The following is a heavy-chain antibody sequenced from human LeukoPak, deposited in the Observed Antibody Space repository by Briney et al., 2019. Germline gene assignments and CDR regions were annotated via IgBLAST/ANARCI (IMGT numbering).Heavy chain of an antibody. CDR2: IYHSGTT. Sequence: SETLSLTCAVSGYSISSAYFWGWIRQPPGKGLEWIGSIYHSGTTYYNPSLKSRVTISVDTSKNQFSLKLSSVTAADTAVYYCARQRWGRYYYGSGSFDWGQGTLVTVSS. CDR3: ARQRWGRYYYGSGSFD. CDR1: GYSISSAYF. D-gene: IGHD3-10*01. J-gene: IGHJ4*02. V-gene: IGHV4-38-2*01.